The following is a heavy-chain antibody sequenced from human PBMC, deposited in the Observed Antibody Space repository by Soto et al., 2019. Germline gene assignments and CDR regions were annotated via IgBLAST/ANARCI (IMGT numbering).Heavy chain of an antibody. J-gene: IGHJ6*03. D-gene: IGHD4-4*01. CDR1: GFTFSSYG. V-gene: IGHV3-30*18. CDR3: AKDHQPTVTGYYYYMDV. CDR2: ISYDGSNK. Sequence: QVQLVESGGGVVQPGRSLRLSCAASGFTFSSYGMHWVRQAPGKGLEWVAVISYDGSNKYYADSVKGRFTISRDNSKNTLYLQMNSLRAEDTAVYYCAKDHQPTVTGYYYYMDVGGKGTTVTVSS.